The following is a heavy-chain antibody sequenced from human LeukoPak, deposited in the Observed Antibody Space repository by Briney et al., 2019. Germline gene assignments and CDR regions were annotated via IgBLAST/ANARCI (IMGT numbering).Heavy chain of an antibody. J-gene: IGHJ4*02. CDR1: GFTFSSYG. CDR3: ASVGQAFDY. D-gene: IGHD3-16*01. CDR2: IWYDGSNK. V-gene: IGHV3-33*01. Sequence: GRSLRLSCAASGFTFSSYGMHWVRQAPGKGLEWVAVIWYDGSNKYYADSVKGRFTISRDNSKNTLYLQMNSLRAEDTAVYYRASVGQAFDYWGQGTLVTVSS.